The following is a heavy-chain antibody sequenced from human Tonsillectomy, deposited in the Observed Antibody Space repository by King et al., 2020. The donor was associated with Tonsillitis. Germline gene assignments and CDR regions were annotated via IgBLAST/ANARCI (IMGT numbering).Heavy chain of an antibody. Sequence: QLQESGPGLVKPSETLSLTCTVSGGSITTTNYYWGWIRQPPGGGLEWIGSIYNGGTTYHNPSLNSLVSISVDSSKNQLSLKLGSVTAADTAVYYCARLDVGGPCGQGTLVTVSS. D-gene: IGHD3-10*01. V-gene: IGHV4-39*01. CDR1: GGSITTTNYY. CDR2: IYNGGTT. CDR3: ARLDVGGP. J-gene: IGHJ5*02.